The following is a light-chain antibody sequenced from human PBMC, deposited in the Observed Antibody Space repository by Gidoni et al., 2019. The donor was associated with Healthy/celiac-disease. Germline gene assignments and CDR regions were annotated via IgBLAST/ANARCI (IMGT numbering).Light chain of an antibody. CDR2: CAS. J-gene: IGKJ1*01. Sequence: EIVMTQSPATLSVSPGERATLSCRASQSVSSNLAWYQQKPGQAPRPLLYCASTRATGIPARFSGSGSGTEFTLTISSLQSEDFAVYYCQQYNNWPPRTFGQGTKVEIK. CDR3: QQYNNWPPRT. V-gene: IGKV3-15*01. CDR1: QSVSSN.